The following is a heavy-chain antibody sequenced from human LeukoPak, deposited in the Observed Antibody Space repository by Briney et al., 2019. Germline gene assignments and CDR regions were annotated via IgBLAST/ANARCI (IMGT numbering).Heavy chain of an antibody. CDR3: ARGSRYDFWSGYGYYYYYYMDV. CDR2: INHSGST. J-gene: IGHJ6*03. V-gene: IGHV4-34*01. CDR1: GGSFSGYY. D-gene: IGHD3-3*01. Sequence: PSETLSPTCAVYGGSFSGYYWSWIRQPPGKGLEWIGEINHSGSTNYNPSLKSRVTISVDTSKNQFSLKLSSVTAADTAVYYCARGSRYDFWSGYGYYYYYYMDVWGKGTTVTVSS.